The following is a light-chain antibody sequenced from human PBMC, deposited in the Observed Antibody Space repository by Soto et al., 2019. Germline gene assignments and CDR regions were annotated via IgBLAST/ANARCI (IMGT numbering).Light chain of an antibody. CDR2: DVN. CDR1: SSDVGGYNY. J-gene: IGLJ1*01. V-gene: IGLV2-11*01. CDR3: CSYAGSYTLV. Sequence: QSALTQPRSVSGSPGQSVTISCTGTSSDVGGYNYVSWYQQHPGKAPKLMIYDVNKRPSGVPDRFSGSKSGNTASLTISGLQAGDEADYYCCSYAGSYTLVFGTGTKLTVL.